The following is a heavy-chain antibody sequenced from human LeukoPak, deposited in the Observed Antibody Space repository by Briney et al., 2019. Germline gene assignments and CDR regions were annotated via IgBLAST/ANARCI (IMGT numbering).Heavy chain of an antibody. CDR2: MYPGNSDT. CDR1: GYSFTNYW. CDR3: ARWGTVTRFVVDY. V-gene: IGHV5-51*01. Sequence: GESLKISCKGSGYSFTNYWIGWVRQMPGKGLEWLGIMYPGNSDTRYSPSFQGQVTISADKSISTAYLQWSSLKASDTAMYYCARWGTVTRFVVDYWGQGTLVTASS. D-gene: IGHD4-17*01. J-gene: IGHJ4*02.